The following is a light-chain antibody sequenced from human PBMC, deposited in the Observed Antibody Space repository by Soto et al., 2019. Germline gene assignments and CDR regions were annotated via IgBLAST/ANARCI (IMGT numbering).Light chain of an antibody. CDR1: SGHSSYI. V-gene: IGLV4-60*02. CDR2: LEGSGSY. CDR3: ETWDGNTRV. Sequence: QLVLTQSSSASASLGSSVKLTCTLSSGHSSYIIAWHQQQPGKAPRYLMKLEGSGSYSKGSGVPDRFSGSSSGADRYLTISNLQFEDEAYYYCETWDGNTRVFGGGTKLTVL. J-gene: IGLJ3*02.